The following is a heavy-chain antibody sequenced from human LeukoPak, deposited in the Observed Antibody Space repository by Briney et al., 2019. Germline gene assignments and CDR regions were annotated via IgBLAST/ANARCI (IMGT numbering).Heavy chain of an antibody. D-gene: IGHD1-26*01. Sequence: PGGSLRLSCAASGVIFSSYSMNWVRQAPGKGLEWVSYISSSSSTIYYADSVKGRFTISRDNAKNSLYLQMNSLRAEDTAVYYCARGRGAADYWGQGTLVTVSS. CDR3: ARGRGAADY. J-gene: IGHJ4*02. CDR2: ISSSSSTI. CDR1: GVIFSSYS. V-gene: IGHV3-48*04.